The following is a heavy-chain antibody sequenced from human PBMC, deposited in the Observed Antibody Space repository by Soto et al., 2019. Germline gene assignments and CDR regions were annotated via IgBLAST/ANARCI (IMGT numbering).Heavy chain of an antibody. Sequence: QVQLVESGGGVVQPGRSLRLSCAASGLAFSSYGMHWVRQAPGKGLEWVSLISYDASNKYYADSVKGRFTISRDNSKNPLYLQMNSLRTDDTAVYYRGTYGSIFDHWGQGTLVTVSS. D-gene: IGHD3-10*01. CDR1: GLAFSSYG. J-gene: IGHJ4*02. V-gene: IGHV3-30*03. CDR3: GTYGSIFDH. CDR2: ISYDASNK.